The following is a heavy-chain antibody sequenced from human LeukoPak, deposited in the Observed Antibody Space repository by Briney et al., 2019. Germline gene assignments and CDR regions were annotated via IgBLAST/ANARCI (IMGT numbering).Heavy chain of an antibody. V-gene: IGHV4-4*02. CDR2: IYHSGST. D-gene: IGHD3/OR15-3a*01. J-gene: IGHJ4*02. CDR1: GGSICSSNW. CDR3: ARQTGSGLFILP. Sequence: PSGTLSLTCAVSGGSICSSNWWSWVRQPPGKGLEWIGEIYHSGSTNYNPSLKSRVTISVDKSKNQFSLKLTSVTAADTAVYYCARQTGSGLFILPGGQGTLVTVSS.